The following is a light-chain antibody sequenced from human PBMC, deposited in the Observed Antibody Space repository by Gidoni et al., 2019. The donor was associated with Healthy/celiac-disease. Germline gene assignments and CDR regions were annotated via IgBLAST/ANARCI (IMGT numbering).Light chain of an antibody. CDR1: NLGDKY. J-gene: IGLJ1*01. CDR2: QDS. V-gene: IGLV3-1*01. Sequence: SDELTQPPSVSVYPGQTASITCSGDNLGDKYACWYQQKPGQSPVLVIYQDSKRPSGIPERFSGSNSGNTATLTISGPQAMDEADYYCQAWDSSTYVFGTGTKVTVL. CDR3: QAWDSSTYV.